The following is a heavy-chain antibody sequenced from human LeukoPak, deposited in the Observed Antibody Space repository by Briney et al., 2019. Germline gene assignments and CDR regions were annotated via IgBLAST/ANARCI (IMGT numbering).Heavy chain of an antibody. D-gene: IGHD6-13*01. CDR3: ARSRGVLAADDAFDI. V-gene: IGHV4-30-2*01. CDR2: IYHSGST. J-gene: IGHJ3*02. CDR1: GGSISSGGYY. Sequence: SQTLTLTCTVSGGSISSGGYYWSWIRQPPGKGLEWIGYIYHSGSTYYNPSLKSRVTISVDRSKNQFSLKLSFVTAADTAVYYCARSRGVLAADDAFDIWGQGTMVTVSS.